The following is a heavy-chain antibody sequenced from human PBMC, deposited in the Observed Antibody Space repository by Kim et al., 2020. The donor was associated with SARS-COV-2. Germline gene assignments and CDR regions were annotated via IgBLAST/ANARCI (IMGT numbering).Heavy chain of an antibody. J-gene: IGHJ4*02. CDR1: GFTFSSYA. Sequence: GGSLRLSCAASGFTFSSYAMSWVRQAPGKGLEWVSAISGSGGSTYYADSVKGRFTISRDNSKNTLYLQINSLRAEDTAVYYCAKIRGYCSSTSCSNFDYWGQGTLVTVSS. D-gene: IGHD2-2*01. CDR3: AKIRGYCSSTSCSNFDY. CDR2: ISGSGGST. V-gene: IGHV3-23*01.